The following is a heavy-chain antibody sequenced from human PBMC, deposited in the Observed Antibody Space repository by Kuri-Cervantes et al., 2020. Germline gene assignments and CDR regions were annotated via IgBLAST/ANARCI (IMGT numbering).Heavy chain of an antibody. CDR3: AADRRSYDYVWGCYRVNFDY. V-gene: IGHV1-2*04. Sequence: ASVKVSCKASGYAFTDYYMHWVRQAPGQGLEWMGWINPNSGGTNYAQKFQGWVTMTRDTSITTAYMELSSLRSEDTAVHYCAADRRSYDYVWGCYRVNFDYWGQGTLVTVSS. D-gene: IGHD3-16*02. CDR2: INPNSGGT. CDR1: GYAFTDYY. J-gene: IGHJ4*02.